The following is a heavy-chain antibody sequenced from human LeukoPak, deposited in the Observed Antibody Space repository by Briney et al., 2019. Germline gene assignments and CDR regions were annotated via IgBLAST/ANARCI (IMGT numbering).Heavy chain of an antibody. CDR1: GDSVSGNRAA. CDR2: TYYRSKWYN. J-gene: IGHJ4*02. D-gene: IGHD7-27*01. CDR3: ARDPITGDRFDY. Sequence: SQTLSLTCAISGDSVSGNRAAWNWIRQSPSRGLEWLGRTYYRSKWYNDCAPSVKSRVTINPDTSKNQFSLQLSSVTPEDTAVYYCARDPITGDRFDYWGQGTLVTVSS. V-gene: IGHV6-1*01.